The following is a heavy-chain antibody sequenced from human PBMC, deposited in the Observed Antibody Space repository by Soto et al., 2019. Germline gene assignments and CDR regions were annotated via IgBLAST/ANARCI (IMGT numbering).Heavy chain of an antibody. Sequence: QVQLVESGGGVVQPGRSLRLSCEASGFSISTYGMHWVRQAPGKGLEWVAIIWYDGSKKYYADSVKGRFTISGDNSKNTLYLQMNSLRVEDTAVYYWARDAAVYYYYIDVWGKGTTVTVSS. V-gene: IGHV3-33*01. CDR3: ARDAAVYYYYIDV. D-gene: IGHD6-19*01. CDR2: IWYDGSKK. CDR1: GFSISTYG. J-gene: IGHJ6*03.